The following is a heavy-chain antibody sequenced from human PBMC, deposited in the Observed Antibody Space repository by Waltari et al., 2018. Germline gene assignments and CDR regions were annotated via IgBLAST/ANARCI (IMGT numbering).Heavy chain of an antibody. Sequence: QLQLHDSGPGLVKPSETLSLTCTVSGGSISRSTYYWGWIRQPPGKGLEWIGSIYYSGGTNYNASLKIRVTISVDTSKNQFSLKLSFVTAADTAVYYCATWDYYDSSGLSALDLWGRGTLVTVSS. CDR2: IYYSGGT. CDR3: ATWDYYDSSGLSALDL. CDR1: GGSISRSTYY. V-gene: IGHV4-39*01. D-gene: IGHD3-22*01. J-gene: IGHJ2*01.